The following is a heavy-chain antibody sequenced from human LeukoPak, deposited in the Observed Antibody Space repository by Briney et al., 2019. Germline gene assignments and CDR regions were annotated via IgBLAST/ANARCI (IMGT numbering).Heavy chain of an antibody. V-gene: IGHV3-53*01. CDR3: ASFSGSYPFDY. J-gene: IGHJ4*02. D-gene: IGHD1-26*01. Sequence: PGGSLRLSCAASGFTVSSNYMSWVRQAPGKGLEWVSVIYSGGSTYYADSVKGRFTISRDNSKNTLYLQMNSLRAEDTAVYYCASFSGSYPFDYWGQGTLVTVSS. CDR1: GFTVSSNY. CDR2: IYSGGST.